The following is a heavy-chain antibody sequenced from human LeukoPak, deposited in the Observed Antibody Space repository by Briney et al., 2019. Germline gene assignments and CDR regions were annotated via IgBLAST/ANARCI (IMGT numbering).Heavy chain of an antibody. J-gene: IGHJ4*02. V-gene: IGHV4-59*01. CDR1: GGSISSYY. CDR3: ARGLYGSGSYSNRPLDY. Sequence: PSETLSLTCTVSGGSISSYYWSWLRQPPGKGLEWLGYIYYSGSTNYNPSLKSRVTISVDTSKNQFSLKLSSVTAADTAVYYCARGLYGSGSYSNRPLDYWGQGTLVTVSS. D-gene: IGHD3-10*01. CDR2: IYYSGST.